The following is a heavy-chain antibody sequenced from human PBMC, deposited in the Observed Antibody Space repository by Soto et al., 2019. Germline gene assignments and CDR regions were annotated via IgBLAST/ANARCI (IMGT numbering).Heavy chain of an antibody. CDR2: ISSSGSTI. CDR1: GFTFSDYY. Sequence: SGGSLRLSCAASGFTFSDYYMSWIRQAPGKGLEWVSYISSSGSTIYYADSVKGRFTISRDNAKNSLYLQMNSLRAEDTAVYYCARPNVLRFLEWLNDDAFDIWGQGTMVTVSS. CDR3: ARPNVLRFLEWLNDDAFDI. V-gene: IGHV3-11*01. D-gene: IGHD3-3*01. J-gene: IGHJ3*02.